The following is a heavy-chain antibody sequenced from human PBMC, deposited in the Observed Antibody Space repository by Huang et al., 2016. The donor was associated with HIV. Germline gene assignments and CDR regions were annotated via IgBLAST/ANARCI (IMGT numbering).Heavy chain of an antibody. CDR2: IYYSGAT. CDR1: GGSISSSSYY. D-gene: IGHD2-15*01. V-gene: IGHV4-39*01. Sequence: QLQLQESGPGLVKPSETLSLTCTVSGGSISSSSYYCGWIRQPPGKGLEWIGSIYYSGATYYNPSLNSRVTISVDTSKNQFSLKLSSVTAADTAVYYCRGDIVVVIAATRYYFDYWGQGTLVTVSS. J-gene: IGHJ4*02. CDR3: RGDIVVVIAATRYYFDY.